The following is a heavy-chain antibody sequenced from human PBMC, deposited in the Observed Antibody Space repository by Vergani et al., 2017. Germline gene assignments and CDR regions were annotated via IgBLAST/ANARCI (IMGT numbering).Heavy chain of an antibody. Sequence: QVQLLQSGAEVKKPGASVKVSCKASGYTFTSYDINWVRQATGQGLEWMGWMNPNSGNTGYAQKFQGRVTITRNTSISTAYMELSSLRSEDTAVYYCARAGXSSSWYAYYYGMDVWGQGTTVTVSS. D-gene: IGHD6-13*01. CDR1: GYTFTSYD. CDR2: MNPNSGNT. J-gene: IGHJ6*02. CDR3: ARAGXSSSWYAYYYGMDV. V-gene: IGHV1-8*03.